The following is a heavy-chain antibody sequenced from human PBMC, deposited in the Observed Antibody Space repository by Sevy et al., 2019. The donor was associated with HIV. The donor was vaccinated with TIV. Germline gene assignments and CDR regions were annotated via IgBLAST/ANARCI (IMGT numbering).Heavy chain of an antibody. J-gene: IGHJ4*02. CDR1: GFIVNDKY. V-gene: IGHV3-66*02. CDR2: IVSSGST. Sequence: GGSLRLSCAISGFIVNDKYIIWVHQAPGKGLEWVSVIVSSGSTYYADSAKGRFTIYRDNSKNTVYLQMNSVRAEYTAVYYCVSLFLSFRSGWSYFDYWGQGTLVTVSS. CDR3: VSLFLSFRSGWSYFDY. D-gene: IGHD6-19*01.